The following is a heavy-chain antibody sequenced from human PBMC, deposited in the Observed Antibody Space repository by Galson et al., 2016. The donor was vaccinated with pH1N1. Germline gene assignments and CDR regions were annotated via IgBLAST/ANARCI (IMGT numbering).Heavy chain of an antibody. D-gene: IGHD4-17*01. V-gene: IGHV2-70*01. CDR1: GFSLSTSGMC. Sequence: PALVKPTQTLTLTCTFSGFSLSTSGMCVSWIRQPPGKALEWLALIDWDDDKYYSTSLKTRLTISKDTSKNQVVLTMTNMDPVDTATYYCARMTYGDYSNLFDPWGQGTLATVSS. CDR3: ARMTYGDYSNLFDP. J-gene: IGHJ5*02. CDR2: IDWDDDK.